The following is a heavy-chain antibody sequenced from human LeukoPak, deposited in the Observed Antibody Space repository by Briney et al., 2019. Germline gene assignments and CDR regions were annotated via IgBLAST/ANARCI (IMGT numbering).Heavy chain of an antibody. Sequence: GESLKISCKASGYSFTSYLIGWVRQLPGKGLEWMGIIYPGDTDTRYSPSFQGQVPISADKSISTAYLQWGSLKASDTAIYYCARGDGDGYFDLWGRGTLVTVSS. D-gene: IGHD4-17*01. V-gene: IGHV5-51*03. J-gene: IGHJ2*01. CDR1: GYSFTSYL. CDR3: ARGDGDGYFDL. CDR2: IYPGDTDT.